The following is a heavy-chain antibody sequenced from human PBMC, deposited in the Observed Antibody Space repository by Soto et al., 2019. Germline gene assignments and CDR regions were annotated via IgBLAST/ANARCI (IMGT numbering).Heavy chain of an antibody. J-gene: IGHJ6*02. D-gene: IGHD1-1*01. Sequence: ASVKVSCKVSGGAFTNYSLNWVRHSPGQGLEWLGGIIPLHNTSNYSEKFVGRLSATADISSSTVYMHLSGLTSGDTATYYCASWSAWNPLYYHGMDVWGQGTTVTVSS. CDR1: GGAFTNYS. V-gene: IGHV1-69*08. CDR3: ASWSAWNPLYYHGMDV. CDR2: IIPLHNTS.